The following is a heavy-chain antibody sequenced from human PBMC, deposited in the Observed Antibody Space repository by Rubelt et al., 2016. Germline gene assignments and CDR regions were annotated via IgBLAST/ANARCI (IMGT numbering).Heavy chain of an antibody. D-gene: IGHD2-15*01. CDR3: AKMAGYCSGGSCSPAYNWFDP. Sequence: GSGSTIYYADSVKGRFTISRDNSKNTLYLQMNSLRAEDTAVYYCAKMAGYCSGGSCSPAYNWFDPWGQGTLVTVSS. CDR2: GSGSTI. J-gene: IGHJ5*02. V-gene: IGHV3-23*01.